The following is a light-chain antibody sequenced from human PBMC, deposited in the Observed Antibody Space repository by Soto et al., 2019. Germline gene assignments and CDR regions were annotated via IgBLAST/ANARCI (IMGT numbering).Light chain of an antibody. V-gene: IGLV2-14*01. CDR3: NSYTGTSSRYV. Sequence: QSVLTQPASVSESPGQSITSSCTGTSSDIGSYNYVSWYQQYPGKAPKLMIYDVSNRPSGVSNRFSGSKSGNTASLTISGLRTEDEADYYCNSYTGTSSRYVFGTGTNLTVL. CDR2: DVS. CDR1: SSDIGSYNY. J-gene: IGLJ1*01.